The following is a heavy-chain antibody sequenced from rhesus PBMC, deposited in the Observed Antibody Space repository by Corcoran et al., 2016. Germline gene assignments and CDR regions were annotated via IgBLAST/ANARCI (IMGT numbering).Heavy chain of an antibody. D-gene: IGHD4-23*01. V-gene: IGHV4-76*01. CDR1: GGSISGGYA. CDR2: IYGSSGST. J-gene: IGHJ4*01. CDR3: ARIYTVTWLPIDY. Sequence: QVQLQESGPGVVKPSETLSLTCAVSGGSISGGYAWSWIRQPPGKGLEWIGYIYGSSGSTNYNPSLKNRVTISKDASKNEFSLKLSSVTAADTAVYYCARIYTVTWLPIDYWGQGVLVTVSS.